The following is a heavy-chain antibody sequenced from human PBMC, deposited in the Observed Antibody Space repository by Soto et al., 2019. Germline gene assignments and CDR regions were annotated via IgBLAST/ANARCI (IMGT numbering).Heavy chain of an antibody. CDR1: GFNFPTYA. D-gene: IGHD4-17*01. Sequence: EVQLVESGGELVQPGGSLRLSCAASGFNFPTYAMNWVRQAPGKGLEWLSFIHMTHNVIFYADSVRGRFTISRDNAKASLSLQMNSLRVEEMAGYCCVMDRDGDLDFDYWGQGNVVTVSS. CDR3: VMDRDGDLDFDY. CDR2: IHMTHNVI. J-gene: IGHJ4*02. V-gene: IGHV3-48*01.